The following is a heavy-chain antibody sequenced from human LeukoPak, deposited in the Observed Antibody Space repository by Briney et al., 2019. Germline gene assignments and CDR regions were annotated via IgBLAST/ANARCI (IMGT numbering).Heavy chain of an antibody. D-gene: IGHD5-12*01. Sequence: GASVKVSCKASGYTFTGYYMHWVRQAPGQGLEWMGWINPNSGGTNYAQKLQGRVTMTTDTSTSTAYMELRSLRSDDTAVYYCARDPPLVATILFDYWGQGTLVTVAS. V-gene: IGHV1-2*02. CDR1: GYTFTGYY. J-gene: IGHJ4*02. CDR3: ARDPPLVATILFDY. CDR2: INPNSGGT.